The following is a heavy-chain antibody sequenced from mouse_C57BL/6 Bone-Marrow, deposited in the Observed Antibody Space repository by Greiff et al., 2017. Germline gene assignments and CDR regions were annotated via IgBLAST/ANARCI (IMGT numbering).Heavy chain of an antibody. J-gene: IGHJ1*03. CDR1: GYTFTSYW. D-gene: IGHD1-1*02. Sequence: QVQLQQSGAELVKPGASVKMSCKASGYTFTSYWITWVKQRPGQGLEWIGDIYPGSGSTNYNEKFKSKATLTVDTSSSTAYMQLSSLTSEDSAVYYCARGGPWYFDVWGTGTTVTVSS. CDR2: IYPGSGST. CDR3: ARGGPWYFDV. V-gene: IGHV1-55*01.